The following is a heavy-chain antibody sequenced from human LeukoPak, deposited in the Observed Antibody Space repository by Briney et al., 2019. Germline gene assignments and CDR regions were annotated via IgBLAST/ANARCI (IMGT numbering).Heavy chain of an antibody. D-gene: IGHD6-13*01. J-gene: IGHJ4*02. V-gene: IGHV4-61*02. Sequence: SQTLSLTCTVSGGSISRGSYYWSWIRQPAGKGLECIGRISTSGSTNYNPSLRSRVTISADTSKNQFSLKLSSVTAADTAVYYCARRGSSFFDYWGQGILVTVSS. CDR2: ISTSGST. CDR1: GGSISRGSYY. CDR3: ARRGSSFFDY.